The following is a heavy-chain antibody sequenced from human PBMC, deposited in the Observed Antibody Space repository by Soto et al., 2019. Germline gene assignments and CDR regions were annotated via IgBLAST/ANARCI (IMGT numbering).Heavy chain of an antibody. Sequence: EVQLVESGGDLVQPGGSLRLSCEASGFTFSSNWMHWVRQAPGKGLVWVSRMNPDGSSRGYAASVKGRFTISRDNAKNTLFLQMSSLRAEDTAVYYCARGGNAGSRQYYLDDYWCQGTLVTVSS. J-gene: IGHJ4*02. CDR2: MNPDGSSR. CDR3: ARGGNAGSRQYYLDDY. CDR1: GFTFSSNW. V-gene: IGHV3-74*01. D-gene: IGHD3-10*01.